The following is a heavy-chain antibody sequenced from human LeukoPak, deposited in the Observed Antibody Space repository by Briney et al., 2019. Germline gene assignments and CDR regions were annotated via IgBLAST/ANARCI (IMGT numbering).Heavy chain of an antibody. CDR3: ARDGPSRYGSSWTWFDP. D-gene: IGHD6-13*01. Sequence: KPSETQSLTCTVSGASISNYYLSWIRLPAGKGLEWIGCLYTSGSAKYNPSLRSRATMSVDTSKNQFSLKLSSVTAADAAVYYCARDGPSRYGSSWTWFDPWGQGTLVTVSS. CDR2: LYTSGSA. V-gene: IGHV4-4*07. J-gene: IGHJ5*02. CDR1: GASISNYY.